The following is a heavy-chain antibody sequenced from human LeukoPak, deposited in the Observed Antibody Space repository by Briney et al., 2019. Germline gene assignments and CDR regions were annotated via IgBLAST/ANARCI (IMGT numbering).Heavy chain of an antibody. CDR1: KYTFTTSY. Sequence: ASVKVSFKPSKYTFTTSYMHWVRQAPGQGLEWMGMITPSGGAIRYAQNFQGRITVTRDTSTSTVYMELSSLRSEDTAVYYCARDPGITMVRGVKDYYMDVWGKGTTVTVSS. D-gene: IGHD3-10*01. CDR2: ITPSGGAI. V-gene: IGHV1-46*01. J-gene: IGHJ6*03. CDR3: ARDPGITMVRGVKDYYMDV.